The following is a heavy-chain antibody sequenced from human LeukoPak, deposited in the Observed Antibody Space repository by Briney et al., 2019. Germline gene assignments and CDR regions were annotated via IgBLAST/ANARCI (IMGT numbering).Heavy chain of an antibody. J-gene: IGHJ4*02. V-gene: IGHV1-2*02. CDR2: ISPNSDDT. CDR1: GYTFTGYY. CDR3: AREGFDY. Sequence: ASVKVSCKASGYTFTGYYLHWVRQAPGQGLEWMGWISPNSDDTNYAQKFRGRVNMTRDTSISTAYMELSRLRSDDTAIYYCAREGFDYWGQGTLVTVSS.